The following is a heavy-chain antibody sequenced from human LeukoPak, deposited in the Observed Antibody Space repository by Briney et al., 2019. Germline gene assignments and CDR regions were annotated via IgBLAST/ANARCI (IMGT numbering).Heavy chain of an antibody. CDR1: GGTFSSYA. CDR2: IVPIFGTA. J-gene: IGHJ4*02. V-gene: IGHV1-69*13. Sequence: SVKVSCKASGGTFSSYAISWVRQAPGQGLEWMGGIVPIFGTANYAQKFQGRVTITADESMSTAYMELSSLRSEDTAVYYCARDVVVAVAGSPPTLGYWGQGTLVTVSS. D-gene: IGHD6-19*01. CDR3: ARDVVVAVAGSPPTLGY.